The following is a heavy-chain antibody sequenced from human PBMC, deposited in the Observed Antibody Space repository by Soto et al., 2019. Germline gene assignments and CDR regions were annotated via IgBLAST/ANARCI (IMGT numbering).Heavy chain of an antibody. D-gene: IGHD3-9*01. V-gene: IGHV4-59*08. Sequence: SETLSLTCTVSGGSISSYYWSWIRQPPGKGLEWTAYMYSGGNTNYNPSLKSRVTISLDTSKNQLSLKLSSVTAADTAVYYCARMRNILTGYPGPFDDWGPGTLVTVAS. CDR3: ARMRNILTGYPGPFDD. CDR1: GGSISSYY. J-gene: IGHJ4*02. CDR2: MYSGGNT.